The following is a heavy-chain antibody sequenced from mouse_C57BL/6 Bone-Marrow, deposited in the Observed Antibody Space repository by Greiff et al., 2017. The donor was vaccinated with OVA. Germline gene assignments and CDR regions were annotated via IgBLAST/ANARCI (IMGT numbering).Heavy chain of an antibody. CDR2: IHPTSGST. CDR1: GYTFTSYW. Sequence: VQLQQSGAELVKPGASVKLSCKASGYTFTSYWMHWVKQRPGQGLEWIGMIHPTSGSTNYNEKFKSKATLTVDKSSSTAYMQLSSLTSEDSAVYDCARDYYGVYYYAMDYWGQGTSVTVSS. CDR3: ARDYYGVYYYAMDY. D-gene: IGHD1-2*01. V-gene: IGHV1-64*01. J-gene: IGHJ4*01.